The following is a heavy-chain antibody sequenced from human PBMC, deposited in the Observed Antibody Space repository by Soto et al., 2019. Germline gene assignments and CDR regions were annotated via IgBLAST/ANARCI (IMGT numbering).Heavy chain of an antibody. V-gene: IGHV3-23*01. J-gene: IGHJ2*01. CDR3: AKLTVGWYFDL. Sequence: EVQLLESGGGLVQPGGSLRLSCAASGFTFSSYAMNWVRQAPGKGLEWVSVISGSGGSTYYADAVKGRFTISRDNSKNTRYLQMNSLRAEDTAVYYCAKLTVGWYFDLWGRGTLVTVSS. D-gene: IGHD4-17*01. CDR2: ISGSGGST. CDR1: GFTFSSYA.